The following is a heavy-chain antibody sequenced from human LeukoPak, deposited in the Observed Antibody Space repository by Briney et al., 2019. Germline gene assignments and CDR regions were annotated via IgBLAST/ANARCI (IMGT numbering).Heavy chain of an antibody. CDR2: IWYDGSNK. CDR3: ARAYYDSSGYPFDY. J-gene: IGHJ4*02. Sequence: GGSLRLSCAASGFTFSSYAMSWVRQAPGKGLEWVAVIWYDGSNKYYADSVKGRFTISRDNSKNTLYLQMNSLRAEDTAVYYCARAYYDSSGYPFDYWGQGTLVTVSS. D-gene: IGHD3-22*01. CDR1: GFTFSSYA. V-gene: IGHV3-33*08.